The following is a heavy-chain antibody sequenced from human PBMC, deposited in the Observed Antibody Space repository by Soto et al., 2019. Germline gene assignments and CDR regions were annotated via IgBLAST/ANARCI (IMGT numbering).Heavy chain of an antibody. CDR2: IIPIFGTA. Sequence: SAKVSCKASGGTFSSYAISWVRQAPGQGLEWMGGIIPIFGTANYAQKFQGRVTITADESTSTAYMELSSLRSEDTAVYYCARDPLREVTTMGGFPDYYYYGMDVWGQGTTVTVSS. V-gene: IGHV1-69*13. J-gene: IGHJ6*02. D-gene: IGHD4-4*01. CDR1: GGTFSSYA. CDR3: ARDPLREVTTMGGFPDYYYYGMDV.